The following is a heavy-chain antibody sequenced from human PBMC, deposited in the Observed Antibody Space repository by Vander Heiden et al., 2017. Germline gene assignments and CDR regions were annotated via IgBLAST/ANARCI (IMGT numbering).Heavy chain of an antibody. D-gene: IGHD6-13*01. J-gene: IGHJ4*02. Sequence: EVQLVESGGGLVQPGRSLRLSCAAPGFTFDDYAMHWVRQAPGKGLEWVSGISWNSGSIGYADSVKGRFTISRDNAKNSLYLQMNSLRAEDTALYYCAKGVVGSSRNDAFDYWGQGTLVTVSS. V-gene: IGHV3-9*01. CDR2: ISWNSGSI. CDR3: AKGVVGSSRNDAFDY. CDR1: GFTFDDYA.